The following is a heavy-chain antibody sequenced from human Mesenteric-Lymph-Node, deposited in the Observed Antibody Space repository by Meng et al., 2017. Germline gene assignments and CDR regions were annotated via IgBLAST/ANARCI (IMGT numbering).Heavy chain of an antibody. CDR3: AADPYNNQSKYRPPDSIH. Sequence: SVKVSCKASGGTFSNYPISWVRQAPGQGLEWMGGIIPIFDTPNYAQRFQDRGTITADESTSTAYMELSSLRTEDTAVYYCAADPYNNQSKYRPPDSIHWGQGTLVTVSS. J-gene: IGHJ4*02. V-gene: IGHV1-69*13. D-gene: IGHD1-14*01. CDR2: IIPIFDTP. CDR1: GGTFSNYP.